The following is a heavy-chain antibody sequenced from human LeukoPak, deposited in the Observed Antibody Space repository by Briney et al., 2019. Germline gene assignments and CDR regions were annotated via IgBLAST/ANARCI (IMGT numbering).Heavy chain of an antibody. CDR1: EFTFSSYW. V-gene: IGHV3-7*01. CDR3: ARYRHLGY. J-gene: IGHJ4*02. CDR2: IDQNGGEK. Sequence: GGSLRLSCAASEFTFSSYWMNWVRQAPGKGLEWVPNIDQNGGEKYYVDSVKGRFTISRDNGKNSLYLQMNSLRAEDTAVYYCARYRHLGYWGQGTLVTVSS.